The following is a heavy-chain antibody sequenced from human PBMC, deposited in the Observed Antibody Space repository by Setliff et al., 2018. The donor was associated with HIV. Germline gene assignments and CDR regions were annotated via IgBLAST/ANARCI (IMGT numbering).Heavy chain of an antibody. CDR1: GFTFVDYS. CDR2: TRSKRYGGTP. J-gene: IGHJ6*03. Sequence: GGSLRLSCRGLGFTFVDYSVTWVRQAPGKGPEWVAFTRSKRYGGTPEYAASVKGRFTISRDDSKSIAYLQMNSLETDDTAVYYCAKVDGSNNFWSGYWYYYDSSGHPYYSYMDVWGKGTTVTVSS. D-gene: IGHD3-22*01. CDR3: AKVDGSNNFWSGYWYYYDSSGHPYYSYMDV. V-gene: IGHV3-49*04.